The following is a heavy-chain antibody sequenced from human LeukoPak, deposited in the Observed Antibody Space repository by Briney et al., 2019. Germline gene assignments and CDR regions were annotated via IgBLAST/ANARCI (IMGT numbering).Heavy chain of an antibody. J-gene: IGHJ6*03. CDR3: AKDGLGYTNYYSYHYMDV. CDR1: GFIFSSYG. Sequence: PGGSLRLSCTTSGFIFSSYGMHWVRQAPGKGLDWVTLIQYDGTKEYYADSVKGRFAVSRDISKNTLYLQMNNVRPEDTAVYYCAKDGLGYTNYYSYHYMDVWGKGTTVTVSS. V-gene: IGHV3-30*02. CDR2: IQYDGTKE. D-gene: IGHD5-24*01.